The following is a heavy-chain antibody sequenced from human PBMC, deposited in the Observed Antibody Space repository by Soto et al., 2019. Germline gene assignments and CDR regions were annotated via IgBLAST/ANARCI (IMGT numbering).Heavy chain of an antibody. CDR3: AKAPPSLRIHSGWLDY. CDR1: GFTFSSYA. V-gene: IGHV3-23*01. D-gene: IGHD6-19*01. CDR2: ISGSGGST. Sequence: EVQLLESGGGLVQPGGSLRLSCAASGFTFSSYAMSWVRQAPGKGLEWVSAISGSGGSTYYADSVKGRFTISRDNSKNTLYLQMNSLRAEDTAVYYCAKAPPSLRIHSGWLDYWGQGTLVTVSS. J-gene: IGHJ4*02.